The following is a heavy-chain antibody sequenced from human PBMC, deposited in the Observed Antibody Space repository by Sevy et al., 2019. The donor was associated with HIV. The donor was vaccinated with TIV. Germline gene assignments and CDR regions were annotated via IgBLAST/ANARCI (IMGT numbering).Heavy chain of an antibody. CDR1: GYTFTGYY. CDR2: INPNSGGT. CDR3: ARVDRGGGPWYFDY. D-gene: IGHD3-10*01. Sequence: ASVKVSCKASGYTFTGYYMHWVRQAPGQGLEWMGWINPNSGGTNYAQKFQGRVTMTRDTSISTAYMELSRLGSDETAVYYCARVDRGGGPWYFDYWGQGTLVTVSS. V-gene: IGHV1-2*02. J-gene: IGHJ4*02.